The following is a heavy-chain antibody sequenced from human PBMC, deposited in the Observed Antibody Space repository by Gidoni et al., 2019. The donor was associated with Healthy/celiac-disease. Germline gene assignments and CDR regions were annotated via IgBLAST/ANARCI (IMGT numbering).Heavy chain of an antibody. CDR2: ISYDGSNK. V-gene: IGHV3-30-3*01. CDR1: GFTFSSYA. D-gene: IGHD4-4*01. Sequence: QVQLVESGGGVVQPGRSLRLSCAASGFTFSSYAVHWVRQAPGKGLEWVAVISYDGSNKYYADSVKGRFTISRDNSKNTLYLQMNSRRAEDTAVYYCARDHGTVTLYYFDYWGQGTLVTVSS. CDR3: ARDHGTVTLYYFDY. J-gene: IGHJ4*02.